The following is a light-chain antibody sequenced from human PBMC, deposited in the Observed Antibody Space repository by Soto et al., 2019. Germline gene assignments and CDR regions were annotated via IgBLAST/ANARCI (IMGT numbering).Light chain of an antibody. Sequence: IVMTQSPATLSVSPGERATFSCRASQNIYSNIAWYQQRPGQAPRLLIYCASTRATGVPARFSGSGSGTEFTLTISSLQSEDFAVYSCLQYHNLWAFGQGTKVEIK. CDR3: LQYHNLWA. CDR2: CAS. J-gene: IGKJ1*01. V-gene: IGKV3-15*01. CDR1: QNIYSN.